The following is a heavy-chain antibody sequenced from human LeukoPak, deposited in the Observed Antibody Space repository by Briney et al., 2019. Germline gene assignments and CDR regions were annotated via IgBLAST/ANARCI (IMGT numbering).Heavy chain of an antibody. CDR1: GGSISGFH. Sequence: PSETLSLTCTVSGGSISGFHWSWIRQPPGKGLDYIGDVFYSGSTNYNPSLKSRVTISVDTSKNQFSLKLTSVTAADTAVYYCAGWSSYFDQWGQGTLVTVSS. V-gene: IGHV4-59*12. CDR2: VFYSGST. D-gene: IGHD2-15*01. CDR3: AGWSSYFDQ. J-gene: IGHJ4*02.